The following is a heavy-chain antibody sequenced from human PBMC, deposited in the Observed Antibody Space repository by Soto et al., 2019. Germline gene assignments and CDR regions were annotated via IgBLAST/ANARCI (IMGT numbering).Heavy chain of an antibody. CDR2: MNPNSGNT. V-gene: IGHV1-8*01. CDR3: AKELRGFDP. CDR1: GYTFTSYD. Sequence: QVQLVQSGAEVKKPGASVKVSCKASGYTFTSYDINWVRQATGQGLEWMGWMNPNSGNTGYAQKFQGRVTMTRNTSTSTAYLELSRLKSEDTAVYYCAKELRGFDPWGQGTLVTVSS. D-gene: IGHD1-7*01. J-gene: IGHJ5*02.